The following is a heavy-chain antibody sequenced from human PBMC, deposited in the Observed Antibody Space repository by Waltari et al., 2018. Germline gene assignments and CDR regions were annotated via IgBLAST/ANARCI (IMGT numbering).Heavy chain of an antibody. CDR1: ASTSISHQ. CDR3: ARAGRNRGLHTLSSGWCAP. D-gene: IGHD7-27*01. J-gene: IGHJ5*02. CDR2: SSDGNPI. V-gene: IGHV3-48*03. Sequence: VPLVERRRGVFQPGASLCLASLASASTSISHQIPRVHLAQAPGKGLEWISYSSDGNPIYYADSVVGRLTIARDNAKTSVYLQMNSLSAEDPAIYYCARAGRNRGLHTLSSGWCAPWGQGTLVTVSS.